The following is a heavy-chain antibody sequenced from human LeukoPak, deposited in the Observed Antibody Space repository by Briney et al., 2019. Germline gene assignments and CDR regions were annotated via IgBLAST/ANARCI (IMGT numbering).Heavy chain of an antibody. V-gene: IGHV3-23*01. CDR3: AKDQYFDWYPNPYYFDY. CDR2: ISGCAGST. Sequence: GRSLRLACAPSGFTVKNYAMNSVRQAPEKGPEWVSAISGCAGSTYYADCVNGRFTIYRHITKNTLYLQMNSLRAEDTAVYYCAKDQYFDWYPNPYYFDYWGQGTLVTVSS. J-gene: IGHJ4*02. CDR1: GFTVKNYA. D-gene: IGHD3-9*01.